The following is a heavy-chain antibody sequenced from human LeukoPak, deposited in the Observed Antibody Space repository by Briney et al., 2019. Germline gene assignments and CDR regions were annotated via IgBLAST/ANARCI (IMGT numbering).Heavy chain of an antibody. CDR3: AKLGEESEHIVVVTAIPDFDY. V-gene: IGHV3-11*01. CDR1: GFTFSDYY. Sequence: GGSLRLSCAASGFTFSDYYMSWIRQAPGKGLEWVSYISSSGSTIYYADSVKGRFTISRDNAKNSLYLQMNSLRAEDTAVYYCAKLGEESEHIVVVTAIPDFDYWGQGTLVTVSS. J-gene: IGHJ4*02. D-gene: IGHD2-21*02. CDR2: ISSSGSTI.